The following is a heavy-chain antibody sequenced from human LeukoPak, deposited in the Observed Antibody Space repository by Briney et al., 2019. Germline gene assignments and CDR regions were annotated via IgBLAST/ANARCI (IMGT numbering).Heavy chain of an antibody. V-gene: IGHV3-48*04. J-gene: IGHJ3*02. CDR1: GFTFSSHT. CDR2: ISSSSSTI. CDR3: ARDLAWDAFDI. Sequence: GGSLRLSCAASGFTFSSHTMDWVRQAPGKGLEWVSYISSSSSTIYYADSLKGRFTISRDNAKNSLYLQMDSLRAEDTAVYYCARDLAWDAFDIWGQGTMVTVSS.